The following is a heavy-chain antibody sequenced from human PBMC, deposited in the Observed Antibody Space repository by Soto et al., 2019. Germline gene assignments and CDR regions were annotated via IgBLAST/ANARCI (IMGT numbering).Heavy chain of an antibody. J-gene: IGHJ4*02. CDR2: IYRTGST. CDR3: ARRVWGTSVDD. CDR1: GGSFTSNNW. Sequence: PSATLSLTCAFSGGSFTSNNWWTWVRQPPGKGLEWIGEIYRTGSTNYNPSLKRRVTLSLDKSENHFSLKVTSLTAADTAGSNCARRVWGTSVDDWGQGTWVTAS. D-gene: IGHD1-1*01. V-gene: IGHV4-4*02.